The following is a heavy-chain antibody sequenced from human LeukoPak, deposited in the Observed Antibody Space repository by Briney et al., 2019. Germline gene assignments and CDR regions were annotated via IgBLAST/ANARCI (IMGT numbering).Heavy chain of an antibody. J-gene: IGHJ4*02. D-gene: IGHD3-22*01. V-gene: IGHV1-69*05. CDR2: MMPIFSTE. Sequence: ASVNVSCKASVVTFSSYAISWVGQAPGHGREWMGGMMPIFSTENYAKKFQGRVTITTDESTSTAYMKLSSLRSEDTAVYYCARGDDYYDSSGYYPFDYWGQGTLVTVSS. CDR3: ARGDDYYDSSGYYPFDY. CDR1: VVTFSSYA.